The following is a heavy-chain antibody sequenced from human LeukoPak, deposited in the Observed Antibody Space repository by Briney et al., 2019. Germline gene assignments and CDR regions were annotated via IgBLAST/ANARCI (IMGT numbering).Heavy chain of an antibody. J-gene: IGHJ2*01. CDR3: ARHPEVVRSSDTWYFDL. CDR1: GYSFTNYW. D-gene: IGHD2-2*01. CDR2: IYPYDSHT. Sequence: GESLKISCKGSGYSFTNYWIGRVRQMPGKGLEWMGIIYPYDSHTRYSPSFQGQVTISADKSISTAYLQWSSLKASDTAMYYCARHPEVVRSSDTWYFDLWGRGTLVTVSS. V-gene: IGHV5-51*01.